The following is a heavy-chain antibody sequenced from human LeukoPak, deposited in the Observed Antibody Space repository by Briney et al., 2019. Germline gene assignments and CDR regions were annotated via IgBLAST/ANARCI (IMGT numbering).Heavy chain of an antibody. D-gene: IGHD4-17*01. V-gene: IGHV3-7*01. Sequence: PGGSLRLSCAASGFTFSSYWMSWVRQAPGKGLEWVANIKQDGSEKYYVDSGKGRFTISRDNAKNSLYLQMNSLRAEDTAVYYCASVTKSDAFDIWGQGTMVTVSS. CDR2: IKQDGSEK. CDR3: ASVTKSDAFDI. CDR1: GFTFSSYW. J-gene: IGHJ3*02.